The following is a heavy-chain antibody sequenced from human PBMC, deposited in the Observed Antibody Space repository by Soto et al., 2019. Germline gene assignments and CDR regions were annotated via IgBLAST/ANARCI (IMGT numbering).Heavy chain of an antibody. J-gene: IGHJ4*02. CDR2: VYYTGTT. D-gene: IGHD3-10*01. Sequence: PSETLSLTCTVSGGSISNYYWTWIRQPPGKGLEWIGYVYYTGTTNYNPSLKSRVTISVDTSKNQFSLKLSSVTAADTAVYYCARDTYLYYGSGSYLYYFDSWGQGTLVTVSS. V-gene: IGHV4-59*01. CDR3: ARDTYLYYGSGSYLYYFDS. CDR1: GGSISNYY.